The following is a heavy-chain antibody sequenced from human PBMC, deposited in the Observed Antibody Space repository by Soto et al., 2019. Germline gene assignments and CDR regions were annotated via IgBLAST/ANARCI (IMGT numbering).Heavy chain of an antibody. CDR1: GGTFSSYA. D-gene: IGHD2-21*02. Sequence: SVKVSCKASGGTFSSYAISWVRQAPGQGLEWMGGIITLFGTSNYAQNFQGRVTITADQSTSTAYMELNSLTSDDTAVYYCAREVGYGDFSAALLDWGQGTLVTVSS. J-gene: IGHJ4*02. CDR3: AREVGYGDFSAALLD. CDR2: IITLFGTS. V-gene: IGHV1-69*13.